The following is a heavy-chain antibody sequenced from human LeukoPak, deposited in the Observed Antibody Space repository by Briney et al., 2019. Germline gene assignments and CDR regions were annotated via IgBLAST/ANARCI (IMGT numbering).Heavy chain of an antibody. Sequence: GGSLRLSCAASGFTFSSYAMSWVRQAPGKGLEWVSVIYSGGSTYYADSVKGRFTISRDNSKNTLYLQMNSLRAEDTAVYYCARGRPTQDHSSGWYFTYYYYMDVWGKGTTVTISS. V-gene: IGHV3-53*01. CDR3: ARGRPTQDHSSGWYFTYYYYMDV. D-gene: IGHD6-19*01. CDR1: GFTFSSYA. J-gene: IGHJ6*03. CDR2: IYSGGST.